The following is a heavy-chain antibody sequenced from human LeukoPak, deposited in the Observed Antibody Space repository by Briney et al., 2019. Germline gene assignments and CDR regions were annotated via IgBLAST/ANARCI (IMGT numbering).Heavy chain of an antibody. J-gene: IGHJ4*02. Sequence: GGSLILSCAASGFTFSSCGMHWVRQAPGKGLEWVAVISYDGRNKYYADSVKGRFTISRDNSKNTLYLQMNSLRAEDTAVYYCAKATPPRDGSNPDYWGQGTLVTVSS. D-gene: IGHD5-24*01. CDR3: AKATPPRDGSNPDY. CDR1: GFTFSSCG. V-gene: IGHV3-30*18. CDR2: ISYDGRNK.